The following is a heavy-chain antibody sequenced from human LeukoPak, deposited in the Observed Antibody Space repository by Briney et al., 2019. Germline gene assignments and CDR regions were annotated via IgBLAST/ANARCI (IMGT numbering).Heavy chain of an antibody. V-gene: IGHV4-4*07. CDR2: IYSSGST. CDR3: AGTPSGYNSGLGGLDS. J-gene: IGHJ4*02. D-gene: IGHD6-19*01. Sequence: PSETLSLTCTVSGGSISSYYWSWIRQPAGKGLEWIGRIYSSGSTNYNPSLKSRVTISLDTSKKQLSLKLSSVTAADTAVYYCAGTPSGYNSGLGGLDSWGQGAQVTVS. CDR1: GGSISSYY.